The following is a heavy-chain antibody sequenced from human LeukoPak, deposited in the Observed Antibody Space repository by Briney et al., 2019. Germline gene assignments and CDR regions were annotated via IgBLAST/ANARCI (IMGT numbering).Heavy chain of an antibody. J-gene: IGHJ4*02. D-gene: IGHD6-13*01. V-gene: IGHV3-23*01. CDR1: GFTFSSYA. CDR3: ARMGIAAVGAYYFDY. Sequence: GGSLRLSCAASGFTFSSYAMSWVRQAPGKGLEWVSAISGSGGSTNYADSVKGRFTISRDNAKNSLYLQMASLRAGDTAVYYCARMGIAAVGAYYFDYWGQGTLVAVSS. CDR2: ISGSGGST.